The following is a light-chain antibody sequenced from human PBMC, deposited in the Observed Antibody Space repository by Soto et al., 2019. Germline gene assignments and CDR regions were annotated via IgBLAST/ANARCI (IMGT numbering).Light chain of an antibody. V-gene: IGKV1-5*03. CDR1: QTMDSW. Sequence: DIQMAQSPSSLSSSGGERVTSSCRASQTMDSWLAWYQQKAGKAPKLLIYKASCLQSWVASTFSGSGSGTEFTLTISSLQPDDFATYYCQQYKSYSSWTFGQGTKVDIK. CDR2: KAS. J-gene: IGKJ1*01. CDR3: QQYKSYSSWT.